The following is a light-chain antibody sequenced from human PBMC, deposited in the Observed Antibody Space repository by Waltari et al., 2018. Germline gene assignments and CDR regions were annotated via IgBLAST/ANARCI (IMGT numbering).Light chain of an antibody. V-gene: IGLV3-21*02. J-gene: IGLJ2*01. CDR3: QVWDSSSDHVV. CDR2: DDS. Sequence: SYVLTQPPSVSVAPGQTASISCGGDKIASPSVPWYQQKSGQAPLLVVSDDSDRPSGIPARFSGSKSGNTATLTISRVEAGDEADYYCQVWDSSSDHVVFGGGTKLTVL. CDR1: KIASPS.